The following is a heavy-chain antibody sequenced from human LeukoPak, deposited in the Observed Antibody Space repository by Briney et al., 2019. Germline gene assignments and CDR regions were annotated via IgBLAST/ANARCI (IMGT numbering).Heavy chain of an antibody. J-gene: IGHJ4*02. Sequence: SETLSLTCAVYIESLSGYYWTWIRQAPGKGLEWIGEIHHSGSTNYNPSLKSRVTMSIDTSKNQFSLKLSSVTAADTAVYYCARGGSRWLRYLDYWGQGTLVTVSS. CDR2: IHHSGST. CDR3: ARGGSRWLRYLDY. CDR1: IESLSGYY. V-gene: IGHV4-34*01. D-gene: IGHD5-24*01.